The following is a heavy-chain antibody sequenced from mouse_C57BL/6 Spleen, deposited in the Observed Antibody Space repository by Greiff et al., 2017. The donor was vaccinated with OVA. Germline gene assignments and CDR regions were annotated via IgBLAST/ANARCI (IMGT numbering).Heavy chain of an antibody. J-gene: IGHJ3*01. CDR2: INPNNGGT. CDR1: GYTFTDYN. D-gene: IGHD1-1*01. CDR3: ARYQSRYYYGSSSWFAY. Sequence: VQLQQSGPELVKPGASVKIPCKASGYTFTDYNMDWVKQSHGKSLEWIGDINPNNGGTIYNQKFKGKATLTVDKSSSTAYMELRSLTSEDTAVYYCARYQSRYYYGSSSWFAYWGQGTLVTVSA. V-gene: IGHV1-18*01.